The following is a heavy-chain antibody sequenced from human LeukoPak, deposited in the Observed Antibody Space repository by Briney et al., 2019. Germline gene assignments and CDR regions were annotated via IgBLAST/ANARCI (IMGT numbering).Heavy chain of an antibody. CDR2: INSDGSST. V-gene: IGHV3-74*01. D-gene: IGHD6-13*01. J-gene: IGHJ4*02. CDR1: GFTFSSYW. CDR3: AKCITAPGTCYFDY. Sequence: QAGGSLRLSCAAAGFTFSSYWMHWVRHAPGKGMVWVSRINSDGSSTSYADSVKGRFTISRDDAKNTLYLQMNSLRAEDTAVYYCAKCITAPGTCYFDYWGQGTLVTVSS.